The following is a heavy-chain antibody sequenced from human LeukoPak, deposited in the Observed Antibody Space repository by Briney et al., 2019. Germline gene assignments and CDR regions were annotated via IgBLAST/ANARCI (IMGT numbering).Heavy chain of an antibody. CDR1: GASISSGTYY. D-gene: IGHD5-18*01. V-gene: IGHV4-61*02. J-gene: IGHJ3*02. Sequence: YPSETLSLTCTVSGASISSGTYYWTWLRQPAGEGLEWIGRIFTSGTTNYNPSLKSRVTISLDTSKNQFSLKLSSVTAADTAVYYCARESGYSYSDALNIWGQGTMVTVS. CDR3: ARESGYSYSDALNI. CDR2: IFTSGTT.